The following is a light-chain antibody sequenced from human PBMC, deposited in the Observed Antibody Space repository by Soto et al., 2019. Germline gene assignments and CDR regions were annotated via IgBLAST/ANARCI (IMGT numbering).Light chain of an antibody. J-gene: IGLJ2*01. CDR3: SSYTSSNTLV. CDR2: DVS. CDR1: SSDVGGYNF. V-gene: IGLV2-14*03. Sequence: SVLTEPASVSGSPGQSITISCTGTSSDVGGYNFVSWYQQHPGKAPKLMINDVSNRPSGVSNRFSGSKSGYTASLTISGLQAEDDADYYCSSYTSSNTLVFGGGTKLTVL.